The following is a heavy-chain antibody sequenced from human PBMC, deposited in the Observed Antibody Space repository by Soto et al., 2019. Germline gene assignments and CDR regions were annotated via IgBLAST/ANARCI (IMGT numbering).Heavy chain of an antibody. V-gene: IGHV1-18*01. J-gene: IGHJ3*02. CDR1: GYTFTSYG. Sequence: QVQLVQSGAEVKKPGASVKVSCKASGYTFTSYGISWVRQAPGQGLEWMGWISAYNGNTNYAQKLQGRVTMTTDTPTSTAYMELRSLRSDDTAVYYCARDLDCSGGSCYRGDAFDIWGQGTMVTVSS. CDR3: ARDLDCSGGSCYRGDAFDI. D-gene: IGHD2-15*01. CDR2: ISAYNGNT.